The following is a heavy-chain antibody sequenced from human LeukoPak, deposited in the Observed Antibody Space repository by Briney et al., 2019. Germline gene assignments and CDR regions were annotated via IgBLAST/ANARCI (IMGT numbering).Heavy chain of an antibody. D-gene: IGHD3-22*01. CDR1: GFNFNGYT. CDR3: AKDFGLGSGYYHALDS. CDR2: ITWGGGRT. J-gene: IGHJ4*02. V-gene: IGHV3-43*01. Sequence: GGSLRLSCTASGFNFNGYTMHWVRQAPGKGLEWVSLITWGGGRTYYADSLKGRFAISRDNNKNSLYLQMNSLRIEDTAFYYCAKDFGLGSGYYHALDSWGQGTLVTVSS.